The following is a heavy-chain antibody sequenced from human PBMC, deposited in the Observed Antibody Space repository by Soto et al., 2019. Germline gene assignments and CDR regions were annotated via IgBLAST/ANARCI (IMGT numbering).Heavy chain of an antibody. D-gene: IGHD1-26*01. CDR1: GFTFSSYA. Sequence: QVQLVESGGGVVQPGRSLRLSCAASGFTFSSYAMHWVRQAPGKGLEWVAVISYDGSNKYYADSVKGRFTISRDNSKNTLYLQMNSLRAEDTAVYYCARGWELNHYYYGMDVWGQGTTVTVSS. V-gene: IGHV3-30-3*01. CDR3: ARGWELNHYYYGMDV. CDR2: ISYDGSNK. J-gene: IGHJ6*02.